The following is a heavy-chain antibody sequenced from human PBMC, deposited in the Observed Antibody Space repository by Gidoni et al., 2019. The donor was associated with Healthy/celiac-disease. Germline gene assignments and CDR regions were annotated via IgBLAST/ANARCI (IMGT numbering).Heavy chain of an antibody. Sequence: QVQLQESGPGLVKPSETLSLTCTVSGGSISSYYWSWIRQPPGKGLEWIGYIYYSGSTNYNPSLKSRVTISVDTSKNQFSLKLSSVTAADTAVYYCARTIVVVTATMYYFDYWGQGTLVTVSS. CDR3: ARTIVVVTATMYYFDY. J-gene: IGHJ4*02. CDR1: GGSISSYY. CDR2: IYYSGST. D-gene: IGHD2-21*02. V-gene: IGHV4-59*01.